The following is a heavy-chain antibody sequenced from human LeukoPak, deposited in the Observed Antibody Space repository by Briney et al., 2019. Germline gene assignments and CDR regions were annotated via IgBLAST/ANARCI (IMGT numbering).Heavy chain of an antibody. CDR3: AGWYYYDSSGLNWFDP. V-gene: IGHV1-46*01. Sequence: ASVKVSCKASGYTFTSYYMHWVRQAPGQGLEWMGMINPSGGSTSYARKFQGRVTMTRDMSTSTVYMELSSLRSEDTAVYYCAGWYYYDSSGLNWFDPWGQGTLVTVSS. J-gene: IGHJ5*02. CDR2: INPSGGST. CDR1: GYTFTSYY. D-gene: IGHD3-22*01.